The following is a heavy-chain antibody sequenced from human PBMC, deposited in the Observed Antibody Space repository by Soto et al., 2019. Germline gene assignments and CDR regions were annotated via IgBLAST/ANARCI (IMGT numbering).Heavy chain of an antibody. Sequence: QVQLVESGGGVVQPGRSLRLSCAASGFPFTTYGMHWVREGPGKGLEWVAVISYDGTNKYYADSVKGRFTISRDNSKNTLYLQMNSLRPEDTALYYCVRGKYYFDYRGQGTLVTVSS. CDR2: ISYDGTNK. V-gene: IGHV3-30*03. CDR1: GFPFTTYG. J-gene: IGHJ4*02. CDR3: VRGKYYFDY.